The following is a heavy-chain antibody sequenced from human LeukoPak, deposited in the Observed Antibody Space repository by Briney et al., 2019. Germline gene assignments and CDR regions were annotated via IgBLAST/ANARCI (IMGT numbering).Heavy chain of an antibody. J-gene: IGHJ3*02. Sequence: ASVKVSCKASGYTFTGYYMHWVRQAPGQGLEWMGWISAYNGNTNYAQKLQGRVTMTTDTSTSTAYMELRSLRSDDTAVYYCARDTPKIRTGIVRGAFDIWGQGTMVTVSS. CDR2: ISAYNGNT. V-gene: IGHV1-18*04. D-gene: IGHD3-22*01. CDR1: GYTFTGYY. CDR3: ARDTPKIRTGIVRGAFDI.